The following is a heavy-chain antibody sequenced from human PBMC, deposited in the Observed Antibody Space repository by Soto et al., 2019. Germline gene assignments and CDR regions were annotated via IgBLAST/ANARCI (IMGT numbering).Heavy chain of an antibody. CDR2: IYYRGNA. CDR1: DDSINSDKYY. CDR3: ARLEGLATISYYFDF. J-gene: IGHJ4*02. V-gene: IGHV4-39*01. Sequence: PSETLSLTCSVSDDSINSDKYYWGWIHQPPGEGLEWIGSIYYRGNAYYNPSLQTRVTISLDKSKSQFSLKLNSVTAADSAVYFCARLEGLATISYYFDFWGPGALVTVSS. D-gene: IGHD3-9*01.